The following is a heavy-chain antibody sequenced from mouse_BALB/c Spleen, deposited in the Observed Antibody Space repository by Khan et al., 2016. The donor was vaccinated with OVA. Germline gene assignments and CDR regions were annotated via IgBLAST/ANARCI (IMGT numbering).Heavy chain of an antibody. CDR2: IWAGGSI. CDR3: ARGYYRYDVGADYTMDY. J-gene: IGHJ4*01. V-gene: IGHV2-9*02. D-gene: IGHD2-14*01. Sequence: QVQLKESGPGLVAPSQSLSITCTVSGFSLTNYGVHWVRQPPGKGLEWLGVIWAGGSINYNSALKPRLSISKDNSKSQVFLKMSSLQTDDTAMYYCARGYYRYDVGADYTMDYWGQGTSVTVSS. CDR1: GFSLTNYG.